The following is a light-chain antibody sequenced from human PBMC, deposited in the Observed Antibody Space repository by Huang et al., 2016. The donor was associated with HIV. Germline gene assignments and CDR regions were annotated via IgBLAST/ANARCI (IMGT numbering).Light chain of an antibody. CDR1: QDISSY. CDR2: AAS. V-gene: IGKV1-9*01. J-gene: IGKJ3*01. CDR3: LQLNNYPGT. Sequence: QLTQSPSSLSASVGDRVNITCRASQDISSYLAWYQQKPWKAPRLLFYAASTLESGAPSRFSGSGSGTDFTLSISGLLPEDFATYYCLQLNNYPGTFGPGTNVDIK.